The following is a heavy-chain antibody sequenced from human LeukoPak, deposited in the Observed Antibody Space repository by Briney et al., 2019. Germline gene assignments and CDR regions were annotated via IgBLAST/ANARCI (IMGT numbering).Heavy chain of an antibody. CDR2: IYSDGRT. Sequence: IYSDGRTEYSPSLKSRVTISVDTSNNQFSLRLTSVTAADTAVYYCARDGDSSSWYELPDYWGQGTLVTVSS. CDR3: ARDGDSSSWYELPDY. J-gene: IGHJ4*02. D-gene: IGHD6-13*01. V-gene: IGHV4-61*02.